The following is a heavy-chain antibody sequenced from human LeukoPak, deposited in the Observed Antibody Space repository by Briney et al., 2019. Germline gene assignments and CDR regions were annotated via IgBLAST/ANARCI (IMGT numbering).Heavy chain of an antibody. CDR2: ISSSSSYI. V-gene: IGHV3-21*06. CDR1: GFTFSSYS. Sequence: GGSLRLSCAASGFTFSSYSMNWVRQAPGEGLEWVSSISSSSSYIYYADSVKGRFTISRDNAKNTLYLQMNSLRAEDTAVYYCARVRYSGYDWNYWGQGTLVTVSS. J-gene: IGHJ4*02. CDR3: ARVRYSGYDWNY. D-gene: IGHD5-12*01.